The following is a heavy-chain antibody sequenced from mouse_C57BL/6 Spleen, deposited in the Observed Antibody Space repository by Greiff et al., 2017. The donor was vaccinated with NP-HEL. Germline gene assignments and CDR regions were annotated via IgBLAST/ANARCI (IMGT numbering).Heavy chain of an antibody. CDR2: IDPSDSET. J-gene: IGHJ2*01. CDR1: GYTFTSYW. D-gene: IGHD1-1*01. Sequence: QVQLQQPGAELVRPGSSVKLSCKASGYTFTSYWMHWVKQRPIQGLEWIGNIDPSDSETHYNQKFKDKATLTVDKSSSTAYKQLSSLTSEDSAVYYCARGPFITTVVANFDYWGQGTTLTVSS. V-gene: IGHV1-52*01. CDR3: ARGPFITTVVANFDY.